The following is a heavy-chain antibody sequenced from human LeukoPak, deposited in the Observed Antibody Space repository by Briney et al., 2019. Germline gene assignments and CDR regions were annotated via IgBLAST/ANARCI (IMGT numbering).Heavy chain of an antibody. CDR2: VWYDGSNK. D-gene: IGHD3-22*01. CDR3: VRDNSQYLLLSHFAY. Sequence: GGSLRLSCAASGFTFSSYGMHWVRQAPGKGLEWVAVVWYDGSNKYYADSVKGRFTISRDNAKNSLYLQMNSLRVEDTAVYYYVRDNSQYLLLSHFAYWGQGTLITVSS. V-gene: IGHV3-33*01. J-gene: IGHJ4*02. CDR1: GFTFSSYG.